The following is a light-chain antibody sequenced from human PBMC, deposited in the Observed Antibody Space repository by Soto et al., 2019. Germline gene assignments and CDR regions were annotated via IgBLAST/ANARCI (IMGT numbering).Light chain of an antibody. CDR3: HQYDNWPVT. J-gene: IGKJ4*01. Sequence: EIVMTQSPATLSVSPGERATLSCRASQSVSTNLAWYQQKPGQAPRLLIYGASNRATVVPARFSGSGSGKEFTLTISSLQSEDFAVYFCHQYDNWPVTFGGGTKVEIK. CDR1: QSVSTN. V-gene: IGKV3-15*01. CDR2: GAS.